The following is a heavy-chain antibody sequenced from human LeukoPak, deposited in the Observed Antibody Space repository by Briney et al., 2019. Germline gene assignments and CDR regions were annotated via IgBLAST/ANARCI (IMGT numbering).Heavy chain of an antibody. CDR1: VYSFTSYG. J-gene: IGHJ4*02. D-gene: IGHD3-22*01. CDR3: AREGSGYHIDY. Sequence: GASVKVSCKPSVYSFTSYGISWVRQAPGQGLEWMGWISAYNGNTNHAQNFQGRVTMTTETSTSTAYMELRSLRSDDTAVYYCAREGSGYHIDYWGQGTLVTVSS. CDR2: ISAYNGNT. V-gene: IGHV1-18*01.